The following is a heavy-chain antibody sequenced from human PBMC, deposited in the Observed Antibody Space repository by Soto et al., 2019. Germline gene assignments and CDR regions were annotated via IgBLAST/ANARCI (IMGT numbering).Heavy chain of an antibody. CDR3: ARSRYYYDTSDYLDY. Sequence: GGSLRLSCAVSGFTFSSDAMHWVRQAPGKGLEWVAVISYHGSDKYYADSVRGRFTISRDNSKNTLYLQMNSLRAEDTAVYYCARSRYYYDTSDYLDYWGQGTLVTVSS. CDR1: GFTFSSDA. J-gene: IGHJ4*02. V-gene: IGHV3-30-3*01. CDR2: ISYHGSDK. D-gene: IGHD3-22*01.